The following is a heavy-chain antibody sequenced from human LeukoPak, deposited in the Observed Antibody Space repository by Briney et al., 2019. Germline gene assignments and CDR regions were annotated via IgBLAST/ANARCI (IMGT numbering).Heavy chain of an antibody. J-gene: IGHJ4*02. CDR3: TPSLYDILTGSDY. CDR1: GFTFSGSA. Sequence: GGSLKLSCAASGFTFSGSAMHWVRQASGKGLEWVGRIRSKANSYATAYAASVKGRFTISRDDSKKTAYLQMNSLKTEDTAVYYCTPSLYDILTGSDYWGQGTLVTVSS. CDR2: IRSKANSYAT. V-gene: IGHV3-73*01. D-gene: IGHD3-9*01.